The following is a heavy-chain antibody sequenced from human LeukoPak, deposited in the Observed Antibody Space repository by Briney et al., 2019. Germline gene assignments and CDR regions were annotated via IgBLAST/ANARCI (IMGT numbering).Heavy chain of an antibody. J-gene: IGHJ4*02. CDR2: IYYSGST. D-gene: IGHD4-17*01. CDR3: ARGRANDYGADY. CDR1: GGSISRYY. V-gene: IGHV4-59*01. Sequence: PSETLSLTCTVSGGSISRYYWIWTRHPPGKGLEWIGYIYYSGSTNYNPSLNSRVTISVDTSKNQFSLKLSSVTAADTAVYYCARGRANDYGADYWGQGTLVTVSS.